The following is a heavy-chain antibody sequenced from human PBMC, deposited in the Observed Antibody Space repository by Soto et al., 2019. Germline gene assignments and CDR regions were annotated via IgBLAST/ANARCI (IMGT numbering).Heavy chain of an antibody. V-gene: IGHV4-59*08. D-gene: IGHD6-13*01. CDR1: GGSISSYY. J-gene: IGHJ4*02. CDR3: ARHTKAAAGKGGLDY. Sequence: QVQLQESGPGLAKPSETLSLTCTVSGGSISSYYWSWIRQPPGKGLEWIGYIYYTGSTNYSPSLKSRVTISVDTSKNQFSLKLSSVTAADTAVYYCARHTKAAAGKGGLDYWGQGSLVAVSS. CDR2: IYYTGST.